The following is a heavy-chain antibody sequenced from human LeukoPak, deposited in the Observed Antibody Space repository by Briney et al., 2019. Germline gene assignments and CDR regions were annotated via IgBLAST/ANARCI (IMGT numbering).Heavy chain of an antibody. CDR1: GFTVSSNY. D-gene: IGHD6-13*01. V-gene: IGHV3-53*01. J-gene: IGHJ4*02. CDR2: IYTDGGT. Sequence: PGGSLRLSCIGSGFTVSSNYMTWVRQAPGKGLEWLSLIYTDGGTNYAGSVKGRFTISRDNSKNTLYLQMNSLTADDTAVYYCAIFRWGSTWYYADHWGQGTLVTVPS. CDR3: AIFRWGSTWYYADH.